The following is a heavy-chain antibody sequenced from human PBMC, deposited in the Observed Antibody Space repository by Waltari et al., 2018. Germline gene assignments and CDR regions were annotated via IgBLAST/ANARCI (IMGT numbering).Heavy chain of an antibody. J-gene: IGHJ4*02. D-gene: IGHD4-17*01. CDR1: GIIVSANY. CDR2: IYRAGRT. CDR3: ARPGEGPSSH. Sequence: EVQLVESGGGLIQPGGSLRLSCAASGIIVSANYMNWVRQAPGKVPEWVSFIYRAGRTYYADSVKGRFTISRDNTKNTVYLQMNNLKTEDTAVYYCARPGEGPSSHWGQGTLVTVSS. V-gene: IGHV3-53*01.